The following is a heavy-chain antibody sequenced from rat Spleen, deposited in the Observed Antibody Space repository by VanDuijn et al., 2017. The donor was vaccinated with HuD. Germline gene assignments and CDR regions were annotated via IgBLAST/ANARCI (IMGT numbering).Heavy chain of an antibody. V-gene: IGHV5-31*01. CDR2: ITNTGGST. D-gene: IGHD1-11*01. J-gene: IGHJ4*01. Sequence: EVQVVESGGGLVQPGRSLTVSCVASGFTFKNYWMTWIRQAPGKGLEWVGAITNTGGSTYYPDSVRDRFTISRDNAKNTLYLQMDSLRSEDTATYYCARHYGGYSEYVMDAWGQGASVTVSS. CDR3: ARHYGGYSEYVMDA. CDR1: GFTFKNYW.